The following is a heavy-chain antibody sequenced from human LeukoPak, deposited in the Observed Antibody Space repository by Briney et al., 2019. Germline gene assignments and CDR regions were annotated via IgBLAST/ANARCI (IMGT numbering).Heavy chain of an antibody. CDR1: GGSFSGYY. CDR3: ARERGSSWYNRALDY. D-gene: IGHD6-13*01. V-gene: IGHV4-34*01. J-gene: IGHJ4*02. Sequence: SETLSLTCAVYGGSFSGYYWSWIRQPPGKGLEWIGEINHSGSTNYNPSLKSRVTISVDTSKNQFSLKLSSVTAADTAVYYCARERGSSWYNRALDYWGQGTLVTVSS. CDR2: INHSGST.